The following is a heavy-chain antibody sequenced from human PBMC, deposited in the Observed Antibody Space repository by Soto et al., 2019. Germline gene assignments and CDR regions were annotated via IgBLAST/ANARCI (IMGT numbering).Heavy chain of an antibody. Sequence: ASVKVSCKVSGYTLTELSMHWVRQAPGKGLEWMGGFDPEDGETIYAQKFQGRVTMTEDTSTDTAYMELSSLRSEDTAVYYCATDPPIWAAAGRGSSSNYFDYWGQGTLVTVSS. CDR2: FDPEDGET. D-gene: IGHD6-13*01. J-gene: IGHJ4*02. CDR1: GYTLTELS. CDR3: ATDPPIWAAAGRGSSSNYFDY. V-gene: IGHV1-24*01.